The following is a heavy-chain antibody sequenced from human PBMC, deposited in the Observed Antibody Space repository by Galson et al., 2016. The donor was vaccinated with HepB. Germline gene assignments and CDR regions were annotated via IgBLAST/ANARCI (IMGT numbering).Heavy chain of an antibody. CDR3: AKGSNGWTKFIDF. V-gene: IGHV3-23*01. CDR2: ITGSDGST. Sequence: SLRLSCAASGFTFTNYAMSWVRQAPGKGLEWVSGITGSDGSTRYSDSVKGRFTISRDNSKNTLYLQMNSLRAEDAAIYYCAKGSNGWTKFIDFWGQGTLVTVSS. CDR1: GFTFTNYA. D-gene: IGHD6-25*01. J-gene: IGHJ4*02.